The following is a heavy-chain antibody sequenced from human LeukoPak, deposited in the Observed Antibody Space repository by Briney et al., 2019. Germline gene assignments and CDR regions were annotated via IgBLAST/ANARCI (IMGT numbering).Heavy chain of an antibody. D-gene: IGHD2-15*01. CDR2: IYTSGST. CDR1: GGSISSGSYY. J-gene: IGHJ4*02. V-gene: IGHV4-61*02. Sequence: PSETLSLTCTVSGGSISSGSYYWSWIRQPAGKGLEWIGRIYTSGSTNYNPSLKSRVTISVDTSKNQFSLKLSSVTAADTAVYYCARGFGYCSGGSCYSGVAGFDYWGQGTLVTVSP. CDR3: ARGFGYCSGGSCYSGVAGFDY.